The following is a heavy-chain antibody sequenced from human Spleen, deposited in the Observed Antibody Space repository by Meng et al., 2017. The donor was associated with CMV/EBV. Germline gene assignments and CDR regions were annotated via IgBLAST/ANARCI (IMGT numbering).Heavy chain of an antibody. CDR2: INHSGGT. CDR1: GGSFSGYY. V-gene: IGHV4-34*01. CDR3: ARGGGSRYPNWFDP. J-gene: IGHJ5*02. Sequence: AGYGGSFSGYYWSWSRQPPGKGLEWIGEINHSGGTNYNPSLKSRVTISVDTSKNQFSLKLSSVTAADTAVYYCARGGGSRYPNWFDPWGQGTLVTVSS. D-gene: IGHD2-15*01.